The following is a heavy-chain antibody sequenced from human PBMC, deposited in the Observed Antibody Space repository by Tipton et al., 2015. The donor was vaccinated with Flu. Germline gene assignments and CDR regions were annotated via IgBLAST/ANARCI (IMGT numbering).Heavy chain of an antibody. Sequence: QSGAEVKKPGASVKVSCKASGYTFTSYDISWVRHAPGQGLEWMGWISAYNGNTNYAQRLQGRVTMTTDTTTSTAYMELRGLRSDDTAVYYCARDRVSAAAGYTPDYWGQGTLVTVSP. CDR1: GYTFTSYD. D-gene: IGHD6-13*01. V-gene: IGHV1-18*01. J-gene: IGHJ4*02. CDR3: ARDRVSAAAGYTPDY. CDR2: ISAYNGNT.